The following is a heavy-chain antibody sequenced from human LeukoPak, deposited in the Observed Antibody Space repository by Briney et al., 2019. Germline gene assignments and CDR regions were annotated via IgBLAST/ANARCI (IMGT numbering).Heavy chain of an antibody. CDR2: IYTSGST. J-gene: IGHJ6*03. D-gene: IGHD4-17*01. CDR3: ARGPLGDYAGYYYYYMDV. CDR1: GGSISSYY. V-gene: IGHV4-4*07. Sequence: SETLSLTCTVSGGSISSYYWSWIRQPAGKGLEWIGRIYTSGSTNYNPSLKSRVTMSVDTSKNQFSLKLSSVTATDTAVYYCARGPLGDYAGYYYYYMDVWGKGTTATASS.